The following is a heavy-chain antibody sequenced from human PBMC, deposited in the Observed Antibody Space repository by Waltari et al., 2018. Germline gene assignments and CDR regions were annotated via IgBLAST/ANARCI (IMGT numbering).Heavy chain of an antibody. D-gene: IGHD6-13*01. J-gene: IGHJ4*02. V-gene: IGHV1-8*03. CDR1: GYTFTSYD. Sequence: QVQLVQSGAEVKKPGASVKVSCKAYGYTFTSYDLTWVRQATGQGLEWMGWMNPNSGNTGYAQKFQGRVTITRNTSISTAYMELSSLRSEDTAVYYCASSFSSSSWYGIGYWGQGTLVTVSS. CDR2: MNPNSGNT. CDR3: ASSFSSSSWYGIGY.